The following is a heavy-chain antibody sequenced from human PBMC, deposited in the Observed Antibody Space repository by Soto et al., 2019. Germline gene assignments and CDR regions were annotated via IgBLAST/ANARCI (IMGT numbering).Heavy chain of an antibody. J-gene: IGHJ4*02. CDR1: GGSMRNYF. V-gene: IGHV4-59*12. Sequence: SETLSLTCTVSGGSMRNYFWTWIRQPPGKGLEWIGYIHYSGTTSFFPSYNPSLRSRVTISEDTSKNQFSLKVTSVAAADTAMYYCARGIAGKLVVHGDASDKCYLDSWGQGTLVTVSS. CDR3: ARGIAGKLVVHGDASDKCYLDS. CDR2: IHYSGTT. D-gene: IGHD2-8*02.